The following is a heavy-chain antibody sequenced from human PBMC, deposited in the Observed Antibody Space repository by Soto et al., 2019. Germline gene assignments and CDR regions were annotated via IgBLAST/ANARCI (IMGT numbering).Heavy chain of an antibody. J-gene: IGHJ6*02. Sequence: QVQLVQSGAEVKKPGSSVKVSCKASGGTFSSYAISWVRQAPGQGLEWMGGIIPIFGTANYAQKFQGRVTITADESTRTAYMELSSLRSEDTAVYYCARCNSNKLLLGYYYGMDVWGQGTTVTVSS. D-gene: IGHD3-22*01. CDR3: ARCNSNKLLLGYYYGMDV. CDR1: GGTFSSYA. V-gene: IGHV1-69*01. CDR2: IIPIFGTA.